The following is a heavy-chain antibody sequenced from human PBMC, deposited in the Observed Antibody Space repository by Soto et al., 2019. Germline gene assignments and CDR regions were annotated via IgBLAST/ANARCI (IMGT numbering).Heavy chain of an antibody. J-gene: IGHJ6*02. CDR3: AKELSGSGSYFPAPYYGMDG. CDR1: RLTFSRYA. Sequence: GGSLRLSCAASRLTFSRYAMVFFLQAPWKGLDWVSGISGSGRSTYYADSVKGRFTISRDNSKNTLYVQMNSLRAEDTALYYCAKELSGSGSYFPAPYYGMDGWGQGTTFTFSS. V-gene: IGHV3-23*01. D-gene: IGHD3-10*01. CDR2: ISGSGRST.